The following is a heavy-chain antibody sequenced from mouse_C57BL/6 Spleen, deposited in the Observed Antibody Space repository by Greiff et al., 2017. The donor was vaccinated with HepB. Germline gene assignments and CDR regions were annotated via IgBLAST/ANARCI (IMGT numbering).Heavy chain of an antibody. Sequence: EVQGVESGGGLVQPKGSLKLSCAASGFTFNTYAMHWVRQAPGKGLEWVARIRSKSSNYATYYADSVKDRFTISRDDSQSMLYLQMNNLKTEDTAMYYCVRDSSYYDYERAWFAYWGQGTLVTVSA. D-gene: IGHD2-4*01. CDR3: VRDSSYYDYERAWFAY. CDR1: GFTFNTYA. CDR2: IRSKSSNYAT. J-gene: IGHJ3*01. V-gene: IGHV10-3*01.